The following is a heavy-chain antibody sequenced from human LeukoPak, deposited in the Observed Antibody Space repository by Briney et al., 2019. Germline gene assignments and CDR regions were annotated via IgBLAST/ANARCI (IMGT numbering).Heavy chain of an antibody. CDR1: GGTFSSYA. CDR2: IIPIFGTA. Sequence: SVKVSCKASGGTFSSYAISWVRQAPGQGLEWMGGIIPIFGTANYAQKFQGRVTITADESTSTAYMELSSLRSEDTAVYYCARDITYYDSSGAFDYWGQGTLVTVSS. V-gene: IGHV1-69*13. CDR3: ARDITYYDSSGAFDY. D-gene: IGHD3-22*01. J-gene: IGHJ4*02.